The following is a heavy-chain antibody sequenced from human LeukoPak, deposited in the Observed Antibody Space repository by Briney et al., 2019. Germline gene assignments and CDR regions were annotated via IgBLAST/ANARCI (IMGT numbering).Heavy chain of an antibody. CDR3: AYYCATGSICYLRDY. CDR2: IKGSDNYI. J-gene: IGHJ4*02. V-gene: IGHV3-21*06. CDR1: GFSFSAYT. Sequence: PGGSLRLSCAASGFSFSAYTLNWVRQSPGKGLEWVSSIKGSDNYIYNADSVAGRFTVSTDDAQNSIHLQMNSLRVEDTAIYYCAYYCATGSICYLRDYWGQGTLVTVSS. D-gene: IGHD2-2*01.